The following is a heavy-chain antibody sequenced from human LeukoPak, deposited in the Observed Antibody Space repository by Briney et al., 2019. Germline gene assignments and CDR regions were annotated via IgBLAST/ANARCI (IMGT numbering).Heavy chain of an antibody. V-gene: IGHV3-7*01. J-gene: IGHJ4*02. CDR3: ARGFGRGSVDY. CDR1: GFTFSSSW. Sequence: PGGSLRLSCAASGFTFSSSWMIWVRQAPGKGLEWVANMNQDGSDKTYVDSVKGRFTISRGNARNSLYLQMNSLRAEDTAMYFCARGFGRGSVDYWGQGTLVTVSS. CDR2: MNQDGSDK. D-gene: IGHD3-10*01.